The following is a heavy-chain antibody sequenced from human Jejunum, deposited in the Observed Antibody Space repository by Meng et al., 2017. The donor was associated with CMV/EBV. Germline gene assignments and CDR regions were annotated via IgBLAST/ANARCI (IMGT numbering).Heavy chain of an antibody. CDR1: FSSYW. CDR2: INSDGSST. V-gene: IGHV3-74*01. Sequence: FSSYWMHWVRQAPGKGLVWVSRINSDGSSTSYADSVKGRFTISRDNARKTLYLQMDSLRAEDTAIYYCARDSTGSSYVGYYYYGLDVWGQGTTVTVSS. D-gene: IGHD3-16*01. J-gene: IGHJ6*02. CDR3: ARDSTGSSYVGYYYYGLDV.